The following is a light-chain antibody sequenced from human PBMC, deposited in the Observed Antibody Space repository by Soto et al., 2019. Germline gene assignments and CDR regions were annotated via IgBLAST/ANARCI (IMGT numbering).Light chain of an antibody. V-gene: IGKV1-5*01. J-gene: IGKJ4*01. CDR2: DVS. CDR3: QQFHSYPLT. CDR1: HSINMW. Sequence: DIQMTQSPSTLSASVGDRVTITCRASHSINMWVACYQQKPGQAPKLLMYDVSTLQSGVPSRFSGSASGTQFTLTISDLQSDDFATYYCQQFHSYPLTFGGGTKVDIK.